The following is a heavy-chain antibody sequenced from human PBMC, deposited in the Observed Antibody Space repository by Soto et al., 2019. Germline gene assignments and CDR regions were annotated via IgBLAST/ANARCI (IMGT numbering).Heavy chain of an antibody. Sequence: QVQLVESGGGVVQPGRSLRLSCAASGFTFSSYGMHWVRQAPGKGLEWVAVISYDESNKYYADSVKGRFTISRDNSKNTLYLQMNSLRAEDTAVYYCAKDSYGDFDYWGQGTLVTVSS. CDR3: AKDSYGDFDY. CDR2: ISYDESNK. V-gene: IGHV3-30*18. D-gene: IGHD4-17*01. J-gene: IGHJ4*02. CDR1: GFTFSSYG.